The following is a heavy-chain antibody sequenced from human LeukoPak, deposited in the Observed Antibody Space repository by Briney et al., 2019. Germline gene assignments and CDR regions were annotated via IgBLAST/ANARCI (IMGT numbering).Heavy chain of an antibody. D-gene: IGHD3-10*01. V-gene: IGHV5-51*01. Sequence: GESLKISCKGSGYSFTSYWIAWVRQMPGKGLEWMGIIYPGDSDTRYSPSFQGQVTISADKSISTAYLQWSSLKASDTAMYYCASNNYGSGSYYKYWGQGTLVTVSS. J-gene: IGHJ4*02. CDR3: ASNNYGSGSYYKY. CDR1: GYSFTSYW. CDR2: IYPGDSDT.